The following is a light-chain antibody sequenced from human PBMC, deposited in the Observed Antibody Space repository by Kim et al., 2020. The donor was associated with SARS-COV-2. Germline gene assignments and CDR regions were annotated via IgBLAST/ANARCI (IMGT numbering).Light chain of an antibody. J-gene: IGKJ1*01. Sequence: GDRVTITCRASEDISNYLVWYQQKAGEVPKPLVYDASTPHSGVPSRFSGSRSGTDFTLTITSLHPEDSATYYCQNYNTAPWTFGQGTKVEIK. CDR2: DAS. V-gene: IGKV1-27*01. CDR1: EDISNY. CDR3: QNYNTAPWT.